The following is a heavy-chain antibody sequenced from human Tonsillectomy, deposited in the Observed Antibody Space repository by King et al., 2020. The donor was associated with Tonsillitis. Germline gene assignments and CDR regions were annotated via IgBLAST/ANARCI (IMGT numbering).Heavy chain of an antibody. Sequence: VQLQQWGARLLKPSETLSLTCAVFGGSFSGYYWTCIRQPPGKGLEWIGEINHSGGTNYNPSLKSRVTISVDTSKNQFSLTLSSVTAADTAVYYCARGGGTIFGVIVADSYYYYMDVWGKGTTVTVSS. CDR1: GGSFSGYY. J-gene: IGHJ6*03. CDR3: ARGGGTIFGVIVADSYYYYMDV. D-gene: IGHD3-3*01. V-gene: IGHV4-34*01. CDR2: INHSGGT.